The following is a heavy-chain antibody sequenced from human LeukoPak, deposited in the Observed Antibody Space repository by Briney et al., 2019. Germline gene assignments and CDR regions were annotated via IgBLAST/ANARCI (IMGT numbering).Heavy chain of an antibody. CDR2: IYYSGST. CDR1: GGSISSSSYY. Sequence: PSETLSLTCTVSGGSISSSSYYWGWIRQPPGKGMEWIGSIYYSGSTYYNPSLKSRVTISVDTSKNQFSLKLSSVTAADTAVYYCARGGGIAAAGLFDPWGQGTLVTVSS. V-gene: IGHV4-39*07. CDR3: ARGGGIAAAGLFDP. D-gene: IGHD6-13*01. J-gene: IGHJ5*02.